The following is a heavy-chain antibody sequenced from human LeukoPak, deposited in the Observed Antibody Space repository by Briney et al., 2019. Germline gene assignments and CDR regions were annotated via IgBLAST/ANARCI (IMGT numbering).Heavy chain of an antibody. D-gene: IGHD6-19*01. J-gene: IGHJ4*02. Sequence: ASVKVSCKASGYTFTSYNINWVRQAPGQGLEWMGWISVYNDNTHYAQKLQGRVTMTTDTSTSTAYMELRSLRSDDTAVYYCARGSSPAVADFDYWGQGTLVTVSS. CDR1: GYTFTSYN. CDR3: ARGSSPAVADFDY. CDR2: ISVYNDNT. V-gene: IGHV1-18*04.